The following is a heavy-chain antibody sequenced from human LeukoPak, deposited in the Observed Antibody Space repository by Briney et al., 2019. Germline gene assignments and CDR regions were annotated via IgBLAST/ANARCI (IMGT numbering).Heavy chain of an antibody. CDR2: IYHSGST. CDR3: ARATEKIYDY. D-gene: IGHD4-11*01. Sequence: SETLSLTCAVSGGSISSGGYSWSWIRQPPGKGLEWIGYIYHSGSTYYNPSLKSRVTISVDRSKNQFSLKLSSATAADTAVYYCARATEKIYDYWGQGTLVTVSS. V-gene: IGHV4-30-2*01. J-gene: IGHJ4*02. CDR1: GGSISSGGYS.